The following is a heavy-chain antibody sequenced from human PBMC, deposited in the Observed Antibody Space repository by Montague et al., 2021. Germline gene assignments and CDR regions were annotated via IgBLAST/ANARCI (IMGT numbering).Heavy chain of an antibody. CDR2: IYYSANT. CDR3: ARVVCGGYCESFDP. J-gene: IGHJ5*02. V-gene: IGHV4-39*01. CDR1: GASITSSPYY. D-gene: IGHD2-21*02. Sequence: SETLSLTCTVSGASITSSPYYWGWTRQPPGKGLEWIGSIYYSANTFYNPSLKSRLSISVDTSRNQFSLRLRSVTAADTAVYHCARVVCGGYCESFDPWGRGTLVTVSS.